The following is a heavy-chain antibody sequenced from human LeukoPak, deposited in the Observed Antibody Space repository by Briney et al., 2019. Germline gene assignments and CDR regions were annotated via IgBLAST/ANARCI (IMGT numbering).Heavy chain of an antibody. V-gene: IGHV4-4*07. CDR1: GGSISSYY. CDR3: ATALGTNCSGGSCYSW. Sequence: SETLSLTCTVSGGSISSYYWSWIRQPAGKGLEWIGRIYTSGSTNYNPSLKSRVTMSVDTSKNQFSLKLSSVTAADTAVYYCATALGTNCSGGSCYSWWGQGTLVTVSS. J-gene: IGHJ4*02. CDR2: IYTSGST. D-gene: IGHD2-15*01.